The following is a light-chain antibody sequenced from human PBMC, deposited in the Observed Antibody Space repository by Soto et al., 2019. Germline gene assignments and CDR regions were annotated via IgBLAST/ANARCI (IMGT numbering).Light chain of an antibody. V-gene: IGKV1-39*01. CDR2: AAS. CDR1: QSISTY. CDR3: QQRYSIPIT. Sequence: DIRMTQSPSSLSASVGDRVTITCRASQSISTYLNWYQQKPGKAPKLLIYAASSLQSGVPSRFSGSGSGTDFTLTISSLQPEDFASYYCQQRYSIPITFGQGTRLEIK. J-gene: IGKJ5*01.